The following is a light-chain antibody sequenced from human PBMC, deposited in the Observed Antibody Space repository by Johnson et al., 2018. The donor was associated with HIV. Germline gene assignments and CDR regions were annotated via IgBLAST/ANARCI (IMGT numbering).Light chain of an antibody. J-gene: IGLJ1*01. CDR1: TSNIGNNY. V-gene: IGLV1-51*02. CDR3: GTWDSSLSAHFV. CDR2: EKN. Sequence: QSVLTQPPSVSAAPGQKVTISCSGSTSNIGNNYVSWYQQLPGTATKLLIYEKNKRPSGIPDRFSASKSGTSATLVITGLQTGDEADYYCGTWDSSLSAHFVFGTGTRVTV.